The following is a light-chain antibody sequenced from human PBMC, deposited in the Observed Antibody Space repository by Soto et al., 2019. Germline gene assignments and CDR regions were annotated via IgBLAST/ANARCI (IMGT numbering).Light chain of an antibody. J-gene: IGLJ2*01. CDR2: EVT. V-gene: IGLV2-14*01. CDR3: SSYTGSSTRVV. CDR1: SSDVGLYNY. Sequence: QSALTQPASVSGSPGQSITISCTGTSSDVGLYNYVSWYQHHPGKAPKLMIYEVTNRPSGISNRFSGSKSGNTASLTISGLQAEDEADYYCSSYTGSSTRVVFGGGTKLTVL.